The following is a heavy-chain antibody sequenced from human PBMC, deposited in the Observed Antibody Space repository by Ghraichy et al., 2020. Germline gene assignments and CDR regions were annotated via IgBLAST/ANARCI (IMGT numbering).Heavy chain of an antibody. D-gene: IGHD3-22*01. Sequence: SGPTLVKPTQTLTLTCTFSGFSLSTSGVGVGWIRQPPGKALEWLALIYWNDDKRYSPSLKSRLTITKDTSKNQVVLTMTNMDPVDTATYYCAHRRDTMIVGYFQHWGQGTLVTVSS. J-gene: IGHJ1*01. CDR1: GFSLSTSGVG. CDR2: IYWNDDK. CDR3: AHRRDTMIVGYFQH. V-gene: IGHV2-5*01.